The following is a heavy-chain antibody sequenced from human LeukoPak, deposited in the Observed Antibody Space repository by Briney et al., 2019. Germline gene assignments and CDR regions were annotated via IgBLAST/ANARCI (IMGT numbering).Heavy chain of an antibody. V-gene: IGHV1-69*01. D-gene: IGHD1-26*01. J-gene: IGHJ4*02. CDR1: GGTFSNYA. Sequence: GASLTVSCKVYGGTFSNYAISWVRPAPGQGLEWMGGIIPIFGTANYAQKFQGRVTITADESTSTAYMELSSLRSEDTAVYYCARRAEYSGSYYFDYWGQGTLVTVSS. CDR3: ARRAEYSGSYYFDY. CDR2: IIPIFGTA.